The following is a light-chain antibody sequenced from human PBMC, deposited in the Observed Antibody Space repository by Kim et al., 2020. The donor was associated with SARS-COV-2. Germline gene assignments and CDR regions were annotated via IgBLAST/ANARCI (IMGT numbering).Light chain of an antibody. CDR2: RSS. V-gene: IGKV3-20*01. CDR1: QTISNNE. Sequence: ENVLTQSPGALSLSPGERATLSCRASQTISNNELAWYQQKLGQAPRLLIYRSSTRASGIPDRFSGSGSGTDFTLTISRLEPEDFAVYFCQQDGSSMHTFGQGTKLEI. CDR3: QQDGSSMHT. J-gene: IGKJ2*01.